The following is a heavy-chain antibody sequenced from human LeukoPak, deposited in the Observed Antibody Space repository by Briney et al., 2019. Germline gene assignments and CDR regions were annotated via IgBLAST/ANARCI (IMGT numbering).Heavy chain of an antibody. J-gene: IGHJ5*02. Sequence: PSETLSLTCAVYGGSLSGSYWSWIRQPPGKGLEWRGELNHGGSTNYNPSLKRRATISVDTSKNQFSLRLSSVTAADMAVYYCARGVAVVVPAARGNWFDPCGQGNLVTVSS. D-gene: IGHD2-2*01. CDR1: GGSLSGSY. CDR2: LNHGGST. V-gene: IGHV4-34*01. CDR3: ARGVAVVVPAARGNWFDP.